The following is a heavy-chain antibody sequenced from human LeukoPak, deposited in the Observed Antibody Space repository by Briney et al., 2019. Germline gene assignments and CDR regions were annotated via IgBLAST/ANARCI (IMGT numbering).Heavy chain of an antibody. CDR2: IYYTGST. CDR1: GASISGYF. Sequence: SETLSLTCTVSGASISGYFWSWIRQPPGRGLERIGYIYYTGSTNYNPSLRSRVTMSVDTSKKFFSLRLNSVTAADTAVYYCARGRRDGSYYFDYWGQGALVTFSS. CDR3: ARGRRDGSYYFDY. V-gene: IGHV4-59*01. J-gene: IGHJ4*02.